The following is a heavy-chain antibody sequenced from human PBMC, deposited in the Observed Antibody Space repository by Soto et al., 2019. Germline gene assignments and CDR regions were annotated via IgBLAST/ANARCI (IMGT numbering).Heavy chain of an antibody. Sequence: SVKVSCKTSGYSFTTYGISWVRQAPGQGLEWMGGIMPIFRTPDYAQRFQGRVTITADESTSTAYMELSSLTSEDTGVYYCARDKDRQQLGGNYYYIMDVWG. J-gene: IGHJ6*02. V-gene: IGHV1-69*13. CDR3: ARDKDRQQLGGNYYYIMDV. CDR2: IMPIFRTP. CDR1: GYSFTTYG. D-gene: IGHD3-3*02.